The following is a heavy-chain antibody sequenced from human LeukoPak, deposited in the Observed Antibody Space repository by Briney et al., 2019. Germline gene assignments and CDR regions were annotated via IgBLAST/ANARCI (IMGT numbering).Heavy chain of an antibody. J-gene: IGHJ4*02. Sequence: TGGSLRLSCAASGFTFSSYGMHWVRQAPGKGLEWVAVIWYDGSNKYYADSVKGRFTISRDNSKNTLYLQMNSLRAEDTAVYYCARGGRAGVHTGLDYWGQGTLVTVSS. D-gene: IGHD1-14*01. CDR2: IWYDGSNK. CDR3: ARGGRAGVHTGLDY. CDR1: GFTFSSYG. V-gene: IGHV3-33*01.